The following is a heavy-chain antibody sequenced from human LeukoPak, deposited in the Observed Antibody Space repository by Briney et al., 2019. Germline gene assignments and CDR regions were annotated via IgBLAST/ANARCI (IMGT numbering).Heavy chain of an antibody. Sequence: ASVKVSCKASGYTFASYAMNWVRQAPGQGLEWMGWINTNTGNPTYAQGFTGRFVFSLDTSVSTAYLQISSLKAEDTAVYYCASGGVTMVRGVITRAYYYMDVWGKGTMVTVSS. CDR2: INTNTGNP. CDR1: GYTFASYA. V-gene: IGHV7-4-1*02. CDR3: ASGGVTMVRGVITRAYYYMDV. J-gene: IGHJ6*03. D-gene: IGHD3-10*01.